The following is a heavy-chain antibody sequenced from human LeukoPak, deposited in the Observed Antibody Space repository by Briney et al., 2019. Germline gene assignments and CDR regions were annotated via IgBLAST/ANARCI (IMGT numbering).Heavy chain of an antibody. D-gene: IGHD6-19*01. V-gene: IGHV5-51*01. J-gene: IGHJ4*02. CDR2: IYPGDSDT. Sequence: GESLKISCKGSGYTFTNYWIGWVRQMPGKGLEWMGIIYPGDSDTRSSPSFQGQATISADKSISTAYLQWSSLKASDTAIYFCARRGTGWYVDYGGQGTLVTVSS. CDR3: ARRGTGWYVDY. CDR1: GYTFTNYW.